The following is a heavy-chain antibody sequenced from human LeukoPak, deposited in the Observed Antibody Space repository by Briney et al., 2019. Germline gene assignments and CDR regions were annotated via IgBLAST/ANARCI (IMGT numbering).Heavy chain of an antibody. CDR3: AKDPVSGGDPFDAFDI. J-gene: IGHJ3*02. CDR2: ISSNGGST. D-gene: IGHD2-21*01. Sequence: QAGGSLRLSCAASGFTFSSYAMHWVRQAPGKGLEYVSAISSNGGSTYYANSVKGRFTISRDNSKNTLYLQMGSLRAEDMAVYYCAKDPVSGGDPFDAFDIWGQGTMVTVSS. V-gene: IGHV3-64*01. CDR1: GFTFSSYA.